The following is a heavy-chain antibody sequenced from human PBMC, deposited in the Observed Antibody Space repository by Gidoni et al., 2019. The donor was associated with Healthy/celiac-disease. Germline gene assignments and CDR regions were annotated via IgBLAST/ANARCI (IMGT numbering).Heavy chain of an antibody. J-gene: IGHJ4*02. D-gene: IGHD6-19*01. CDR2: IFSNDEK. Sequence: QVTLKESGPVLVKPTETLTLTCTVSGFSLSNARMGVSWIRQPPGKALEWLAHIFSNDEKSYSTSLKSRLTISKDTSKSQVVLTMTNMDPVDTATYYCARIDSSGWLRQYYFDYWGQGTLVTVSS. V-gene: IGHV2-26*01. CDR1: GFSLSNARMG. CDR3: ARIDSSGWLRQYYFDY.